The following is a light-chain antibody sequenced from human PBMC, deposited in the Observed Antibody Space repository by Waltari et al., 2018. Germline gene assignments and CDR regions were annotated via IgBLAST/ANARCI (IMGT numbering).Light chain of an antibody. CDR3: QQRSNWPIT. V-gene: IGKV3-11*01. Sequence: EIVLTQSPATLSLSPGDRATLSCRASQSVSSYLAWDQQKPGQAPSLLIYDASNRATGIPARFSGSGSGTDFTLTISSLEPEDFAVYYCQQRSNWPITFGQGTRLEIK. CDR1: QSVSSY. J-gene: IGKJ5*01. CDR2: DAS.